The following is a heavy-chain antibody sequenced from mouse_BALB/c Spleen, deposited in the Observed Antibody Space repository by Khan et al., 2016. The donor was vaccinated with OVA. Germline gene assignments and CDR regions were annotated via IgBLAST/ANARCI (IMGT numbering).Heavy chain of an antibody. CDR2: ISYSGST. D-gene: IGHD1-2*01. V-gene: IGHV3-2*02. CDR3: ARTARIKY. Sequence: EVQLQQSGPGLVKPSQSLSLTCTVTGYSITSGYGWNWIRQFPGNKMEWMGYISYSGSTNYNQSLKRRISITRKKSKNQFFLQLNSVTTEDTATYYCARTARIKYWGQGTTLPVSS. J-gene: IGHJ2*01. CDR1: GYSITSGYG.